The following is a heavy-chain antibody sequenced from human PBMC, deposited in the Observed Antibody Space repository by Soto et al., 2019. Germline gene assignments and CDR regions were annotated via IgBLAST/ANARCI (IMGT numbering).Heavy chain of an antibody. CDR1: GYTFTGYY. V-gene: IGHV1-2*02. D-gene: IGHD2-2*01. CDR2: INPNSGGT. CDR3: ARGLIVVVPAATWDWFDP. Sequence: ASVNVSCKASGYTFTGYYIHWVRQAPGQGLEWMGWINPNSGGTNYAQKFQGRVTMTRDTSISTAYMELSRLRSDDTAVYYCARGLIVVVPAATWDWFDPWGQGTLVTVSS. J-gene: IGHJ5*02.